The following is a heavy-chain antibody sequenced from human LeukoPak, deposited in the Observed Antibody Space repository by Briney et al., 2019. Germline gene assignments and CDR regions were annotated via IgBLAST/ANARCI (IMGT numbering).Heavy chain of an antibody. V-gene: IGHV3-74*01. Sequence: PGGSLRLSCAASGFPFSSYWMRWVRQAPGKGLVWVSRINIDGSNTNYADSVKGRFTISRDNAKNSLYLQMNSLRAEDTAVYYCARDHFGYSSGWNDYWGQGTLVTVSS. D-gene: IGHD6-19*01. CDR1: GFPFSSYW. J-gene: IGHJ4*02. CDR3: ARDHFGYSSGWNDY. CDR2: INIDGSNT.